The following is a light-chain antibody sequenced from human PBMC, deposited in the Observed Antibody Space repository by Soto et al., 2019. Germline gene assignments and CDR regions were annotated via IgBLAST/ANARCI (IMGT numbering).Light chain of an antibody. J-gene: IGKJ2*01. Sequence: DIQMTQSPSSLSASVGDRVTITCRASRFISNSLHWYQQKPGKAPNLLIYAASSLQSGLPSRFIGSGSVTDFTLTISSLQPEDFATYYCQQSYSSPLMYTFGQGTKLEIK. V-gene: IGKV1-39*01. CDR3: QQSYSSPLMYT. CDR1: RFISNS. CDR2: AAS.